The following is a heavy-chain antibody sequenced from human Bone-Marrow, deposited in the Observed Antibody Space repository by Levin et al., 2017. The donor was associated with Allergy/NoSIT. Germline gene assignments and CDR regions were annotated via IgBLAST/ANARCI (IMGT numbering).Heavy chain of an antibody. D-gene: IGHD3-16*02. J-gene: IGHJ4*02. V-gene: IGHV3-15*01. Sequence: GESLKISCATSGFSFTNAWMSWVRQAPGKGLEWVGRIKTKTDGGTIDYVAPVKGRFTIPRDDSKNTLFLQMTSLKTEDTAVYYCAATWGVISSTIDYWGQGTLVTVSS. CDR2: IKTKTDGGTI. CDR1: GFSFTNAW. CDR3: AATWGVISSTIDY.